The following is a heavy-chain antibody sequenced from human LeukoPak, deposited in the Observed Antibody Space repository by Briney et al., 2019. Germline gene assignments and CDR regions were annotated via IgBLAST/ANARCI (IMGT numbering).Heavy chain of an antibody. Sequence: SGGSLRLSCAASGLTFSSYAMHWVRQAPGKGLEWVAVISYDGSNKYYADSVKGRFTISRDNSKNTLYLQMNSLRAEDTAVYYCEGVRGVRGFYFDYWGQGTLVTVSS. CDR3: EGVRGVRGFYFDY. J-gene: IGHJ4*02. CDR1: GLTFSSYA. V-gene: IGHV3-30*04. CDR2: ISYDGSNK. D-gene: IGHD3-10*01.